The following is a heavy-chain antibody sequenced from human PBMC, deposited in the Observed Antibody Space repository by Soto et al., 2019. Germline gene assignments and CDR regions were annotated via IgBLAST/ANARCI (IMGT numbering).Heavy chain of an antibody. J-gene: IGHJ5*02. Sequence: ASVKVSCKASGYTFTSYGISWVRQAPGQGLEWMGWISAYNGNTNYAQKLQGRVTMTTDTSTSTAYMELRSLRSDDTAVYYCARTRPEEYNWNYFDPWGQGTLVTVSS. D-gene: IGHD1-7*01. V-gene: IGHV1-18*01. CDR1: GYTFTSYG. CDR2: ISAYNGNT. CDR3: ARTRPEEYNWNYFDP.